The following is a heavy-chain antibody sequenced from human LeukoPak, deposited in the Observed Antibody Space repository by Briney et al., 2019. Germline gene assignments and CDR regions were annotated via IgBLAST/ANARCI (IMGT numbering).Heavy chain of an antibody. CDR1: GFTFSSYS. CDR3: ARGYGYNLDAFDI. D-gene: IGHD5-24*01. J-gene: IGHJ3*02. CDR2: ISSSSSTI. Sequence: GGSLRLSCAASGFTFSSYSMNWVRQAPGKGLEWVSYISSSSSTIYYADSVKGRFTISRDNAKNSLYLQMNSLRAEDTAVYYCARGYGYNLDAFDIWGQGTMVTVSS. V-gene: IGHV3-48*01.